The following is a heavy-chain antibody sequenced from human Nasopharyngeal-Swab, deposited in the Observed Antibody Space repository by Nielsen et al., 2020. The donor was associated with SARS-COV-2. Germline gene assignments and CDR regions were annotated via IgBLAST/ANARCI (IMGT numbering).Heavy chain of an antibody. J-gene: IGHJ6*02. CDR3: ARGPDLYYYYGMDV. D-gene: IGHD2-2*01. V-gene: IGHV3-11*01. Sequence: GESLKISCAASGFTFSYYYMSWIRQAPGKGLEWVSYISSSGSTIYYADSVKGRFTISRDNAKNSLYLQMNSLRAEDTAVYYCARGPDLYYYYGMDVWGQGTTVTVSS. CDR2: ISSSGSTI. CDR1: GFTFSYYY.